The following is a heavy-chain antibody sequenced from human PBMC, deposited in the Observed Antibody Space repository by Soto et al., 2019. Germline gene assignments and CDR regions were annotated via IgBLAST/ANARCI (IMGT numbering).Heavy chain of an antibody. Sequence: SETLSLTCTVSGGSISSYYWSWIRQPPGKGLEWIGYIYYSGSTNYNPSLKSRATISVDTSKNQFSLKLSSVTAADTAVYYCAIYDFWSGFDYWGQGTPVTVSS. CDR2: IYYSGST. J-gene: IGHJ4*02. CDR1: GGSISSYY. D-gene: IGHD3-3*01. CDR3: AIYDFWSGFDY. V-gene: IGHV4-59*01.